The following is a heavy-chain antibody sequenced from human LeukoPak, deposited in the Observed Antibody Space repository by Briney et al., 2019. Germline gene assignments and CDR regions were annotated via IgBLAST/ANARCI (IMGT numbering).Heavy chain of an antibody. CDR3: ARGERDDGVYYFDY. V-gene: IGHV3-30*04. D-gene: IGHD1-26*01. CDR1: GFTFSSYA. J-gene: IGHJ4*02. Sequence: GGSLRLSCAASGFTFSSYAMHWVRQAPGKGLEWVAVISYDGSNKYYADSVKGPFTISRANSKNTLYLQLNSLRAEDTAVYYCARGERDDGVYYFDYWGQGTLVTVSS. CDR2: ISYDGSNK.